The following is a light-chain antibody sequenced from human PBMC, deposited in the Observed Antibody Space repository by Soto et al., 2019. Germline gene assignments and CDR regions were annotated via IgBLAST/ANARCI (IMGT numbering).Light chain of an antibody. CDR3: AAWHGDLNAVV. CDR2: NNN. CDR1: SSNIGSNT. V-gene: IGLV1-44*01. Sequence: QSVLTQPPSASETPGQRVIISCSGGSSNIGSNTVNWYQQVPGTAPKLLISNNNQRPSGVPDRFSGSKSGTSASLAISGLQSEDEADYYCAAWHGDLNAVVFGGGTKLTVL. J-gene: IGLJ2*01.